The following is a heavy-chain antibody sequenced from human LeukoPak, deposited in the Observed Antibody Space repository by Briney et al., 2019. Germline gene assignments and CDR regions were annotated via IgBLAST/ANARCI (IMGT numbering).Heavy chain of an antibody. CDR2: INHSGGT. D-gene: IGHD4-4*01. CDR1: GGSFSGYY. J-gene: IGHJ5*02. Sequence: SETLSLTCAVYGGSFSGYYWSWIRQPPGKGLEWIGEINHSGGTNYNPSLKSRVTISVDTSKNQFSLKLSSVTAADTAVYYCARTFRRVTTSWFDPWGQGTLVTVSS. CDR3: ARTFRRVTTSWFDP. V-gene: IGHV4-34*01.